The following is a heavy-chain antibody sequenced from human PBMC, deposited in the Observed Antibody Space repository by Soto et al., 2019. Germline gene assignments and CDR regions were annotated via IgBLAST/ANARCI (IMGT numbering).Heavy chain of an antibody. D-gene: IGHD3-10*01. V-gene: IGHV1-69*02. CDR2: VNPSVRMS. CDR3: ASSYGSGYRAFDY. J-gene: IGHJ4*02. CDR1: GDTFNFYS. Sequence: QVQVVQSGAEVKRPGSSVKVSCKASGDTFNFYSINWVRQAPGLGLEWMGWVNPSVRMSNYAEKLQGRVTMTADKSTSTAYMELSSLRAEDTAIYYCASSYGSGYRAFDYWGQGALVTVSS.